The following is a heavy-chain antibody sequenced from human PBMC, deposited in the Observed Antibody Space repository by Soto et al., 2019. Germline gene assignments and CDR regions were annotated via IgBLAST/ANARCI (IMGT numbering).Heavy chain of an antibody. CDR2: IRAKSNKYAT. V-gene: IGHV3-73*01. J-gene: IGHJ4*02. CDR1: GFSFSGSA. D-gene: IGHD1-26*01. CDR3: NSGSYYSSI. Sequence: GGSLRLSCAASGFSFSGSAIHWVRQASGKGLELVGRIRAKSNKYATLYAESLKGRFTISRDDSQSTAYLEMNSLKTEDTAVYYCNSGSYYSSIWGQGTLVTVSS.